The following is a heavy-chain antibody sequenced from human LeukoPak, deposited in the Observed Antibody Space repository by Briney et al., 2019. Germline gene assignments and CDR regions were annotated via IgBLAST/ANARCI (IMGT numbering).Heavy chain of an antibody. D-gene: IGHD5-24*01. J-gene: IGHJ4*02. CDR3: ARDSYGDGYNQGYFDY. V-gene: IGHV3-30-3*01. CDR2: ISYDGSNK. Sequence: PGGSLRLSCAASGFSVSNNYMIWVRQAPGKGLEWVAVISYDGSNKYYADSVKGRFTISRDNSKNTLYLQMNSLRAEDTAVYYCARDSYGDGYNQGYFDYWGQGTLVTVSS. CDR1: GFSVSNNY.